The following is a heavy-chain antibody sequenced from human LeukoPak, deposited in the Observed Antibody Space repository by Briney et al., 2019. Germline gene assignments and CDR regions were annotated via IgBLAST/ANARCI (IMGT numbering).Heavy chain of an antibody. CDR1: GDSISSHY. V-gene: IGHV4-59*11. CDR3: ATHYDSSGYSYFSHYMDV. J-gene: IGHJ6*03. Sequence: KTSETLSLTCTVSGDSISSHYCSWVRQPPGKGLEWIAYVYHDGTTNYNPSLQSRVTISLDTSKNQFSLKLSSVTDTDTAVYYCATHYDSSGYSYFSHYMDVWGKGTTVTVSS. D-gene: IGHD3-22*01. CDR2: VYHDGTT.